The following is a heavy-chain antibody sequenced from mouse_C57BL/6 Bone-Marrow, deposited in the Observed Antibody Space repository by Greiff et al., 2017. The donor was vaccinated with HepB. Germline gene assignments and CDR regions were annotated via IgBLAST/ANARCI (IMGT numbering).Heavy chain of an antibody. CDR2: IYPGDGDT. D-gene: IGHD2-3*01. J-gene: IGHJ1*03. CDR3: ARWGGYYDWYFDV. Sequence: QVQLQQSGPELVKPGASVKISCKASGYAFSSSWMNWVKQRPGKGLEWIGRIYPGDGDTNYNQKFKGKATMTADKSSSTAYMQLSSLTSEDAAVYCGARWGGYYDWYFDVWGTGTTVTVSS. V-gene: IGHV1-82*01. CDR1: GYAFSSSW.